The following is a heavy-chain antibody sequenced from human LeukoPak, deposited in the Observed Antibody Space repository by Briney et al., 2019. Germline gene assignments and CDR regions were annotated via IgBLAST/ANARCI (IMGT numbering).Heavy chain of an antibody. V-gene: IGHV3-48*02. CDR1: GFTFSSYS. CDR3: AKSESYRFDY. J-gene: IGHJ4*02. Sequence: EGSLRLSCAASGFTFSSYSMNWVRQAPGKGLEWVSFISSSSTTIYYADSVKGRFTISRDNAKNSLYLQVNSLRDEDTAVYYCAKSESYRFDYWGQGTLVTVSS. D-gene: IGHD1-26*01. CDR2: ISSSSTTI.